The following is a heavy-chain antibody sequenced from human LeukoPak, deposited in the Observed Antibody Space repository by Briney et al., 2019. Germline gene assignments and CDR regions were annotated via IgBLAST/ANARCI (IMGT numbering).Heavy chain of an antibody. D-gene: IGHD5-24*01. CDR1: GLTISSYA. CDR2: ISGSGGST. J-gene: IGHJ5*02. Sequence: GGSLRLSCAASGLTISSYAMSWVRQAPGKGLEWVSAISGSGGSTYYADSVKGRFTISRDNSKNTLYLQMNSLRAEDTAVYYCAKDSDGAFGNWFDPWGQGTLVTVSS. V-gene: IGHV3-23*01. CDR3: AKDSDGAFGNWFDP.